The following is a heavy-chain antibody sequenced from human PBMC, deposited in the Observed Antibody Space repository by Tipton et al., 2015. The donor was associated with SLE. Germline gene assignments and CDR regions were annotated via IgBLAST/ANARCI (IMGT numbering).Heavy chain of an antibody. Sequence: SLRLSCAAFGFTFSDYYMSWIRQAPGKGLEWVSYISSSGSTIYYVDSVKGRFTISRDNAKNSLYLQMNSLRAEDTAVYYCARDRVATITGGFDYWGQGTLVTVSS. CDR1: GFTFSDYY. CDR2: ISSSGSTI. CDR3: ARDRVATITGGFDY. V-gene: IGHV3-11*04. D-gene: IGHD5-12*01. J-gene: IGHJ4*02.